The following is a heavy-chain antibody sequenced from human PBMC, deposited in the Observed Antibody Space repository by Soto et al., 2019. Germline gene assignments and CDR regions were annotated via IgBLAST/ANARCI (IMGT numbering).Heavy chain of an antibody. D-gene: IGHD3-9*01. J-gene: IGHJ6*02. CDR2: IYSGGST. V-gene: IGHV3-53*01. CDR1: GFTFSAYS. Sequence: PGGSLRLSCAASGFTFSAYSINWVRQSPGKGLEWVSVIYSGGSTYYADSVKGRFTISRDNSKNTLYLQMNSLRAVDTAVYYCARDRYYDILTGYYYGMDVWGQGTTVTVSS. CDR3: ARDRYYDILTGYYYGMDV.